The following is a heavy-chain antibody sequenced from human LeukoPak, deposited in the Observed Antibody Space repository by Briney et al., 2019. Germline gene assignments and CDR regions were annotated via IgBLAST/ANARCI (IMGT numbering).Heavy chain of an antibody. V-gene: IGHV3-66*01. CDR1: ASNVSTNY. CDR2: IYSGGGT. CDR3: ARVGYNSGWYRL. D-gene: IGHD6-19*01. J-gene: IGHJ4*02. Sequence: AGGSLRLPFAAPASNVSTNYISWVRQAPGKGRKWVSVIYSGGGTYYADSVKGRFSISRDKSKNMLYLQMNSLRAEDTAVYYCARVGYNSGWYRLWGQGTLVTVSS.